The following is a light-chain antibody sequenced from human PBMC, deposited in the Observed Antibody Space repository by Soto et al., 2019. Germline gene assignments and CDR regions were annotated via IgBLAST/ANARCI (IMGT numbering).Light chain of an antibody. CDR3: QQSYSTPVT. CDR2: AAS. V-gene: IGKV1-39*01. CDR1: QSISSY. J-gene: IGKJ1*01. Sequence: DIQMTQSPSSLSASVRDRVTITCRASQSISSYLNWYQQKPGKAPKLLIYAASSLQSGVPSRFSGSRSGTDFTLTISSLQPEDFATYSCQQSYSTPVTFGQGTKVEIK.